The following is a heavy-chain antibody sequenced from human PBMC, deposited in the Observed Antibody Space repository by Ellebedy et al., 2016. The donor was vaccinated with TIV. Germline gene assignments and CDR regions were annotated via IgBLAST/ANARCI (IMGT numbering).Heavy chain of an antibody. D-gene: IGHD3-10*01. CDR1: GYTFTRYD. CDR2: MQPGSGNT. Sequence: AASVKVSCKPSGYTFTRYDINWVRQAPGQGLAYLGWMQPGSGNTGYAQKFEGRVTMTRDTSTGTAYMELNSLRSEDTAVYYCKVGLFHPWGQGTLVTVSS. J-gene: IGHJ5*02. CDR3: KVGLFHP. V-gene: IGHV1-8*01.